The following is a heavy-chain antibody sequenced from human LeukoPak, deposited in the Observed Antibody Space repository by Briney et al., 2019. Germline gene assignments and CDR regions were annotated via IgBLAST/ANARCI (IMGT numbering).Heavy chain of an antibody. Sequence: GGSLRLSCAASGFTFANYAMSWVRQAPGKGLEWVSVIYSGGSTNYADSVRGRFTISRDNSKNTLYLQMNSLRDEDTAVYYCARGRYEISAAMDVWGQGTTVTVSS. CDR3: ARGRYEISAAMDV. CDR2: IYSGGST. D-gene: IGHD5-12*01. J-gene: IGHJ6*02. V-gene: IGHV3-53*01. CDR1: GFTFANYA.